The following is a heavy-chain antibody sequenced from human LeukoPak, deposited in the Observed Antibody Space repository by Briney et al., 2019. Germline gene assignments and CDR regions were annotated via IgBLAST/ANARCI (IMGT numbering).Heavy chain of an antibody. J-gene: IGHJ5*02. V-gene: IGHV4-4*07. CDR2: VHASGTT. CDR1: GGSIRSYY. Sequence: PSGTLSLTCSVSGGSIRSYYWSWIRQSAEKGLEWIGRVHASGTTRYNPSYESRITMSVHTSKNQFYLTLTPVMAADTAVYFCARGMAAAYDYNWFDPWGQGTQVTVSS. D-gene: IGHD5-12*01. CDR3: ARGMAAAYDYNWFDP.